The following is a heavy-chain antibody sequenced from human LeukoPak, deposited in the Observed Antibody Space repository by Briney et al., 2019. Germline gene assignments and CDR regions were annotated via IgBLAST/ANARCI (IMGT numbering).Heavy chain of an antibody. Sequence: SETLSLTCSVSGGSVSSGGYFWSWIRQHPGKGLEWLGYIYYSGSTSYNPSLKSRLTISVDTSKNQFSLKLSSVTAADTAVYYCARDSDYGDYGRGTWFDPWGQGTLVTVSS. CDR2: IYYSGST. CDR3: ARDSDYGDYGRGTWFDP. J-gene: IGHJ5*02. D-gene: IGHD4-17*01. V-gene: IGHV4-31*03. CDR1: GGSVSSGGYF.